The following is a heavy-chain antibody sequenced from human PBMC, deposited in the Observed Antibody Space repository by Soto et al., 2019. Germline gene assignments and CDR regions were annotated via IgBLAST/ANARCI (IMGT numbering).Heavy chain of an antibody. Sequence: SETLSLTCTVSGGSISSSSYYWGWIRQPPGKGLEWIGSIHYSGSTYYNPSLKSRVTISVDTSKNQFSLKLSSVTAADTAVYYCARGPSVDYWGQGTLVTVSS. CDR1: GGSISSSSYY. J-gene: IGHJ4*02. CDR2: IHYSGST. V-gene: IGHV4-39*01. CDR3: ARGPSVDY.